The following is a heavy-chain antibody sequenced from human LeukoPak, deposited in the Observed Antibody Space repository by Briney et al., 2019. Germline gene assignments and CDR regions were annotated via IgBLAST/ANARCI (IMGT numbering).Heavy chain of an antibody. Sequence: GGSLRLSCEVSGFTFSNHWVHWVRQAPGKGLEWVAVISYDGSNKYYADSVKGRFTISRDNSKNTLYLQVNSLRAEDTAVYYCVGYGSGSYYNYYMDVWGKGTTVTISS. V-gene: IGHV3-30*03. CDR2: ISYDGSNK. D-gene: IGHD3-10*01. CDR1: GFTFSNHW. CDR3: VGYGSGSYYNYYMDV. J-gene: IGHJ6*03.